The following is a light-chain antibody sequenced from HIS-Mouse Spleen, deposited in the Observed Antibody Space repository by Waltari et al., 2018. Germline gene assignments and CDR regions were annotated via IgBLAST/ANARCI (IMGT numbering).Light chain of an antibody. CDR3: CSYAGSSTNWV. CDR2: EGS. Sequence: QSALTQPASVSGSPGQSITISCTGTSSDVGSYNLVSWYQQDPGKAPKLMIYEGSKRPSGVSNRLSGSKSGNTASLTISGLQAEDEADYYCCSYAGSSTNWVFGGGTKLTVL. J-gene: IGLJ3*02. V-gene: IGLV2-23*01. CDR1: SSDVGSYNL.